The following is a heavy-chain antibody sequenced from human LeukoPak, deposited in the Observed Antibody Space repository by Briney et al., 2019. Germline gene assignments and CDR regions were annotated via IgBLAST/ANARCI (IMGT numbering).Heavy chain of an antibody. V-gene: IGHV1-69*01. CDR2: IIPIFGTA. D-gene: IGHD5-18*01. J-gene: IGHJ4*02. Sequence: SVKVSCKASGGTFSSYANSWVRQAPGQGLEWMGGIIPIFGTANYAQKFQGRVTITADGSTSTAYMELSSLRSEDTAVYYCARVLLDTAMAQGYYFDYWGQGTLVTVSS. CDR1: GGTFSSYA. CDR3: ARVLLDTAMAQGYYFDY.